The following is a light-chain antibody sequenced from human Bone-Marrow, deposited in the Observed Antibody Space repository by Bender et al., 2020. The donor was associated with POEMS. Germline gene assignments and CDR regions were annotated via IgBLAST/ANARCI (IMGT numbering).Light chain of an antibody. V-gene: IGLV2-8*01. CDR2: EVN. CDR3: SSYAGGDTHYV. Sequence: QSALTQPPSASGSPGQSVTISCTGTSSDVGSNNYVSWYQHHPGKAPKVMIYEVNKRPSGVPDRFSGSKSGNTASLTVSGLQAEDEADYFCSSYAGGDTHYVFGTGTTVTVL. CDR1: SSDVGSNNY. J-gene: IGLJ1*01.